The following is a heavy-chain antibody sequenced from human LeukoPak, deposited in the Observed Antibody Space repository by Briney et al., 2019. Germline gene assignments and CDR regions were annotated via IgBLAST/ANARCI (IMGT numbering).Heavy chain of an antibody. V-gene: IGHV4-59*01. CDR2: IYHNGNS. CDR3: ARDGGLQSHFDY. J-gene: IGHJ4*02. CDR1: GDSFNEYY. Sequence: PSETLSLTCSVFGDSFNEYYWNWVRQPPGKGLQWIGYIYHNGNSNYNPSLKGRLTISVDTAKNQFSLKLTSVTAADTAVYYYARDGGLQSHFDYWGQGALVTVSS. D-gene: IGHD5-24*01.